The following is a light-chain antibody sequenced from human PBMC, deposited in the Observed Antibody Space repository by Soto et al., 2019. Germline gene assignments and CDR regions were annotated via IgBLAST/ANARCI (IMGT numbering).Light chain of an antibody. Sequence: QSVLTQPPSASGTPGQRVTISCSGTSSNIGSNYVYWYQQLPGTAPKLLIYSNNQRPSGVSDRFSGSKSGTSASLAISGLRSEDEADYYCAACDDSLSGPVFGGGTKLTVL. CDR2: SNN. CDR3: AACDDSLSGPV. V-gene: IGLV1-47*02. J-gene: IGLJ2*01. CDR1: SSNIGSNY.